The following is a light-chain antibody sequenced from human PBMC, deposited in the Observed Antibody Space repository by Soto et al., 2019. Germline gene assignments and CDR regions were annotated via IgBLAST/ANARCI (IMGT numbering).Light chain of an antibody. V-gene: IGKV1-5*03. J-gene: IGKJ1*01. CDR2: KAP. CDR3: QPYYSDPWM. Sequence: DIQMTQSPSTLSASVGDRVTITCRASQSISNLLAWYQQKPGKAPYLLIYKAPSLQSGVPSTFSGSASGTEFSLTISSLQPDDFASYYGQPYYSDPWMFGQGTKVEIK. CDR1: QSISNL.